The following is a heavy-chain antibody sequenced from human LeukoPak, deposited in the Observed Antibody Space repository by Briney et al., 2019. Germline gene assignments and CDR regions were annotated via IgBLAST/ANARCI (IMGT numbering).Heavy chain of an antibody. J-gene: IGHJ3*02. CDR2: ISSSSSYI. D-gene: IGHD3-22*01. CDR1: GFTFSSYS. Sequence: GGSLRLSCAASGFTFSSYSMNWVRQAPGKGLEWVSSISSSSSYIYYADSVKGRFTISRDNAKNSLYLQMNSLRAEDTAVYYCARELDYYYDSSGYYFEGAFDIWGQGTMVTVSS. CDR3: ARELDYYYDSSGYYFEGAFDI. V-gene: IGHV3-21*01.